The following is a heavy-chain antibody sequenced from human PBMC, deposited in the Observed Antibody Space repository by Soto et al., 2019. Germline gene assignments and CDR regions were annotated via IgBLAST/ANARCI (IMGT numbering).Heavy chain of an antibody. Sequence: VPPVESGGGLVKPGGSLRLSCAASGFTFSSYSMNWVRQAPGKGLEWVSSISSSSSYIYYADSVKGRFTISRDNAKNSLYLQMNSLRAEDTAVYYCARDKASSSWYSAFDIWGQGTMVTVSS. CDR2: ISSSSSYI. CDR1: GFTFSSYS. V-gene: IGHV3-21*01. D-gene: IGHD6-13*01. J-gene: IGHJ3*02. CDR3: ARDKASSSWYSAFDI.